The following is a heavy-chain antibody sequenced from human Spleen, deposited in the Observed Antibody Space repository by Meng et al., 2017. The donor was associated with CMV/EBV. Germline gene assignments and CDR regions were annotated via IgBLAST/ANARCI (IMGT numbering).Heavy chain of an antibody. D-gene: IGHD3-9*01. CDR2: INPNSGGT. CDR1: GYTFTGYY. J-gene: IGHJ4*02. CDR3: AREAHLTAYFPYYFDY. V-gene: IGHV1-2*02. Sequence: ASVKVSCKASGYTFTGYYMHWVRQAPGQGLEWMGWINPNSGGTHYEQKFQGRVTMTRDTSISTAYMDLSRLRSDDTAVYYCAREAHLTAYFPYYFDYWGQGTLVTVSS.